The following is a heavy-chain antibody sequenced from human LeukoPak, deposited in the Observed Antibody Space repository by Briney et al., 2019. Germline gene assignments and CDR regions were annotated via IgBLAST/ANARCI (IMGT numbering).Heavy chain of an antibody. Sequence: GASVKVSCKASGGTFSSYTISWVRQAPGQGLEWMGRIIPILGIANYAQKFQGRVTITADKSTSTAYMELSSLRSEDTAVYYCARGLENYYDSSGYDYWGQGTLVTVSS. V-gene: IGHV1-69*02. D-gene: IGHD3-22*01. J-gene: IGHJ4*02. CDR1: GGTFSSYT. CDR2: IIPILGIA. CDR3: ARGLENYYDSSGYDY.